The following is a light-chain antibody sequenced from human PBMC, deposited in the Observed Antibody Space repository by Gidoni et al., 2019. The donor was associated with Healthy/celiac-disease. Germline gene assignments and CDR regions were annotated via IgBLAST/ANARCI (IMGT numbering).Light chain of an antibody. CDR2: DAS. CDR3: QQRGNGIFT. CDR1: QSVSSY. Sequence: EIVLTQSPATLSLSPGERATLSCRASQSVSSYLAWYHQKPGQAPRLLIYDASNRATGIPARFSGSGSGTDFTLTISSLEPEDFAVYYCQQRGNGIFTFGPGTKVDIK. V-gene: IGKV3-11*01. J-gene: IGKJ3*01.